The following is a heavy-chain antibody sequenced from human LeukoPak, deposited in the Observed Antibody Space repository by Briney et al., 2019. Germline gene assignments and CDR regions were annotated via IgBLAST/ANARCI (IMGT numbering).Heavy chain of an antibody. D-gene: IGHD2-15*01. CDR3: ARDLGYCSGGSCDTLNWFDP. CDR1: GGTFSSYA. V-gene: IGHV1-69*01. J-gene: IGHJ5*02. CDR2: IIPIFGTA. Sequence: GSSVKVSCKASGGTFSSYAISWVRQAPGQGLEWMGGIIPIFGTANYAQKFQGRVTITADESTSTAYMELSSLRSEDTAVYYCARDLGYCSGGSCDTLNWFDPWGQGTLVTVSS.